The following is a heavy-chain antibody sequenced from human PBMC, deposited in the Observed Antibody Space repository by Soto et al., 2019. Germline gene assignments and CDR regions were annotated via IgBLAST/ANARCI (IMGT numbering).Heavy chain of an antibody. Sequence: ASVKVSCKASGYTFTSYDMHWVRQAPGQGLEWMGWINPNSGGTNYAQKFQGWVTMTRDTSISTAYMELSRLRSDDTAVYYCARERSDSSGYYDYWGQGTLVTVSS. CDR3: ARERSDSSGYYDY. V-gene: IGHV1-2*04. CDR1: GYTFTSYD. CDR2: INPNSGGT. J-gene: IGHJ4*02. D-gene: IGHD3-22*01.